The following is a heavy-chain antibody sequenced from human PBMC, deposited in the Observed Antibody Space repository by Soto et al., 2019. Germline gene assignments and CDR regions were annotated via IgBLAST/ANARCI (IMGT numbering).Heavy chain of an antibody. D-gene: IGHD3-22*01. Sequence: GGSLRLSCAASGFTFSSYAMHWVRQAPGKGLEWVAVISYDGSNKYYADSVKGRFTISRDNSKNTLYLQMNSLRAEDTAVYYYARTTYYYDSSGPEVPRSMDVWGQGTTVTVSS. V-gene: IGHV3-30-3*01. CDR2: ISYDGSNK. CDR3: ARTTYYYDSSGPEVPRSMDV. CDR1: GFTFSSYA. J-gene: IGHJ6*02.